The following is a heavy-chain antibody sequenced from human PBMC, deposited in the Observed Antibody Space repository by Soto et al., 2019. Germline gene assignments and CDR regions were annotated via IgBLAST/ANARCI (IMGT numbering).Heavy chain of an antibody. J-gene: IGHJ3*01. CDR1: GLTVSGTKY. D-gene: IGHD1-1*01. Sequence: DVQLVESGGGLIQPGESLRLPCVAFGLTVSGTKYVAWVRQAPGKGLEWVSALYDVFGSFYADSVKGRFTTSSDRSRSTVYLQMNDLRPDDTAVYYCASWREREHAFDVWGQGTAVIVSP. V-gene: IGHV3-53*01. CDR2: LYDVFGS. CDR3: ASWREREHAFDV.